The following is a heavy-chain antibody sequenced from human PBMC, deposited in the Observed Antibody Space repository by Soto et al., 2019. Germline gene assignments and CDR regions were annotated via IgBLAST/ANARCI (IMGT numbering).Heavy chain of an antibody. D-gene: IGHD3-9*01. V-gene: IGHV4-59*01. Sequence: SETLSLTCTVSGVSITSYFWSWIRQTPGKGLDWIGSISFSGATYSNPSLKGRAALSVDTSENHLSLTLNSVTSADTAVYFCATGRSDAYKRYYELWGQGNQVTVSS. CDR1: GVSITSYF. J-gene: IGHJ1*01. CDR3: ATGRSDAYKRYYEL. CDR2: ISFSGAT.